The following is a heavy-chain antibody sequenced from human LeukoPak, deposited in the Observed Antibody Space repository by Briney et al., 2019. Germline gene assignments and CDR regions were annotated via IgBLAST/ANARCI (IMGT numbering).Heavy chain of an antibody. CDR2: IKSKTDGGTT. V-gene: IGHV3-15*01. J-gene: IGHJ4*02. D-gene: IGHD3-9*01. Sequence: GGSLRHSCAASGFTFSNAWMSWVRQAPGKGLEWVGRIKSKTDGGTTDYAAPVKGRFTISRDDSKNTLYLQMNSLKTEDTAVYYCTTVLRYFDWLSEYFDYWGQGTLVTVSS. CDR1: GFTFSNAW. CDR3: TTVLRYFDWLSEYFDY.